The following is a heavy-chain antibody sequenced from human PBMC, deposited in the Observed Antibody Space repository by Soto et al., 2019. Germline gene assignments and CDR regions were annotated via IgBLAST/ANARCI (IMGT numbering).Heavy chain of an antibody. J-gene: IGHJ6*01. CDR1: GFSFGDYA. CDR2: ISWKSASI. D-gene: IGHD2-21*02. CDR3: GRSTSGTANGLDV. Sequence: MQLVESGGDLVQPGRSLRLSCAASGFSFGDYAMHWVRQAPGKGLEWVSGISWKSASIGYADSVKGRFIISRDNAKKSLYLQLNSLGAEDKALYCCGRSTSGTANGLDVWGQGTTVTVSS. V-gene: IGHV3-9*01.